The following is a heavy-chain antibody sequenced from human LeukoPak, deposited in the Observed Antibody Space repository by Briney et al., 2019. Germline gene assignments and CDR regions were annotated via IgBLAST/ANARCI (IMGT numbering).Heavy chain of an antibody. CDR3: ASRDLNDFWSGYYFDY. CDR1: GGSFSGYY. Sequence: PSETLSLTCAVYGGSFSGYYWSWIRQPPGKGLEWIGEINHSGSTNYNPSLKSRVTISVDTSKNQFSLKLSSVTAAGTAVYYCASRDLNDFWSGYYFDYWGQGTLVTVSS. V-gene: IGHV4-34*01. D-gene: IGHD3-3*01. CDR2: INHSGST. J-gene: IGHJ4*02.